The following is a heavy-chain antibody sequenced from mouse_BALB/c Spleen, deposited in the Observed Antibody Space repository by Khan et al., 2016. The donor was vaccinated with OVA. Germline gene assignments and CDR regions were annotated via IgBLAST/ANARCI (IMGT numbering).Heavy chain of an antibody. Sequence: VQLQQSGPELMKPGASVNISCKASGYSFTSYYIHWVKQSHGKSLEWIGYIDPFNGGTDYNQKFKGKATLTVDKFSNTAYMHLSSLTSEDSAVYSCARGPFDYWGQGTLVTVSA. CDR3: ARGPFDY. CDR2: IDPFNGGT. V-gene: IGHV1S135*01. CDR1: GYSFTSYY. J-gene: IGHJ3*01.